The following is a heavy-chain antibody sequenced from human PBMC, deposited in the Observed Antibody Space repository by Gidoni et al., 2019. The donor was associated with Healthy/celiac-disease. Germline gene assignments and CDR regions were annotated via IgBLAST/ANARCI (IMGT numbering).Heavy chain of an antibody. V-gene: IGHV4-34*01. D-gene: IGHD3-16*01. Sequence: QVQLQQWGAGLLKPSETLSLTCAVYGGSFSGYYWSWIRQPPGKGREWIGVINHSGSTNYNPSLKSRVTISVDTSKNQFSLKLSSVTAADTAVYYCTRRSLGDLRPGLDYWGQGTLVTVSS. CDR3: TRRSLGDLRPGLDY. J-gene: IGHJ4*02. CDR2: INHSGST. CDR1: GGSFSGYY.